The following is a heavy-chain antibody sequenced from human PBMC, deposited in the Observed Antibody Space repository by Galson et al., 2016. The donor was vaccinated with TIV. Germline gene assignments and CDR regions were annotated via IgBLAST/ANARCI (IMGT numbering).Heavy chain of an antibody. V-gene: IGHV1-69*13. Sequence: SVKVSCKAPGGPFSSYATTWVRQAPGQGLEWVGRIIPIFRTTNYAQRFQGRVTITADEFTGAAYMELNSLRSDDTAVYFCAKESGYNSGSITDWGQGTLVTVSS. CDR3: AKESGYNSGSITD. CDR1: GGPFSSYA. D-gene: IGHD5-18*01. J-gene: IGHJ1*01. CDR2: IIPIFRTT.